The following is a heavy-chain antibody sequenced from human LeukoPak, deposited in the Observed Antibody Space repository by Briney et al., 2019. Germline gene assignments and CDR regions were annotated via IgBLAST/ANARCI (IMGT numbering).Heavy chain of an antibody. D-gene: IGHD2-2*01. J-gene: IGHJ6*02. CDR2: INPNSGGT. Sequence: ASVKVPCKASGYTFTGYYMHWVRQAPGQGLEWMGWINPNSGGTNYAQKFQGRVTMTRDTSISTAYMELSRLRSDDTAVYYCARRGVPVAYYYYYYGMDVWGQGTTVTVSS. CDR3: ARRGVPVAYYYYYYGMDV. CDR1: GYTFTGYY. V-gene: IGHV1-2*02.